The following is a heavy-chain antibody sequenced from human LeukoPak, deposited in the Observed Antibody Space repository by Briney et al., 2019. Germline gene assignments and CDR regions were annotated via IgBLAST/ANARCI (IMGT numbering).Heavy chain of an antibody. CDR1: GYTFTSYG. CDR3: ARGYRAGYDILTGYYVDYYYGMDV. J-gene: IGHJ6*02. V-gene: IGHV1-18*01. Sequence: ASVKVSCEASGYTFTSYGISWVRQAPGQGLEWMGWISAYNGNTNYAQKLQGRVTMTTDTSTSTAYMELRSLRSDDTAVYYCARGYRAGYDILTGYYVDYYYGMDVWGQGTTVTVSS. CDR2: ISAYNGNT. D-gene: IGHD3-9*01.